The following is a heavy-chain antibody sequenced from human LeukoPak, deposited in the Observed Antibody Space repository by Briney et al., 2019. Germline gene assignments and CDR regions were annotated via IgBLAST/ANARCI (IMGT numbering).Heavy chain of an antibody. CDR3: ARDYSRNSFDY. D-gene: IGHD6-13*01. Sequence: GESLKISCAASGFIFSSFALRWVRLAPGKGLEWVSAISGSGDTTYYTDSVKGRFSISRDNSKNALYLQMNSLSAEDTAVYFCARDYSRNSFDYWGQGTLVTVSS. V-gene: IGHV3-23*01. CDR2: ISGSGDTT. CDR1: GFIFSSFA. J-gene: IGHJ4*02.